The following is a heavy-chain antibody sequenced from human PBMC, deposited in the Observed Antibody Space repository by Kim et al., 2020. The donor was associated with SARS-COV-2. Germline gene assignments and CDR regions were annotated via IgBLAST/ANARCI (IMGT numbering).Heavy chain of an antibody. D-gene: IGHD2-2*01. CDR1: GFTFSSYG. V-gene: IGHV3-30*18. J-gene: IGHJ5*02. CDR3: AKRPRGCSSTSCYLDP. Sequence: GGSLRLSCAASGFTFSSYGMHWVRQAPGKGLEWVAVISYDGSNKYYADSVKGRFTISRDNSKNTLYLQMNSLRAEDTAVYYCAKRPRGCSSTSCYLDPWGQGTLVTVSS. CDR2: ISYDGSNK.